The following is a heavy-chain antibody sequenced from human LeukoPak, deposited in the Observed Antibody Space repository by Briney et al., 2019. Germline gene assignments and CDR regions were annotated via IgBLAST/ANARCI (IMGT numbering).Heavy chain of an antibody. CDR3: AKGLIGENYYGMDV. CDR1: GFTFDDYA. CDR2: ISWNSGSI. Sequence: PGGSLRLSCAASGFTFDDYAMHWVRQAPGKGLEWVSGISWNSGSIGYADSVKGRFTISRDNAKNSLYLQMNSLRAEDTALCYCAKGLIGENYYGMDVWGQGTTVTVSS. V-gene: IGHV3-9*01. J-gene: IGHJ6*02.